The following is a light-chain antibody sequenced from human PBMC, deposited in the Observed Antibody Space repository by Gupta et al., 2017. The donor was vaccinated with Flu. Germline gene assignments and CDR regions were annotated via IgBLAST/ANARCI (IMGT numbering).Light chain of an antibody. J-gene: IGKJ2*03. V-gene: IGKV1-39*01. Sequence: DIQMTQSTSSLSASIGDRVTITCRARQSISTFLNWYQQKPGKAPNLVIYAVSSLPLEVPSRFSGRGSGTDFTLTINSLQPEDFGTYYCQQTYSTPAFSFGQGTKLE. CDR1: QSISTF. CDR3: QQTYSTPAFS. CDR2: AVS.